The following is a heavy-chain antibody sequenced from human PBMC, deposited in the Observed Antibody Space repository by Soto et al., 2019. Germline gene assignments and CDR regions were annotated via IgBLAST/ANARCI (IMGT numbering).Heavy chain of an antibody. D-gene: IGHD3-3*01. V-gene: IGHV3-7*03. CDR2: IKKDGSEN. CDR3: EKLGSGYYTGLYFDY. CDR1: GLTFGDYW. J-gene: IGHJ4*02. Sequence: GGSLRLSCAASGLTFGDYWMSWVRQAPGKGLEWVAHIKKDGSENYYVDSVTGRFTVSRDNTKNSLYLQMNSLRAEDTAVYYCEKLGSGYYTGLYFDYWGQGTLVTVYS.